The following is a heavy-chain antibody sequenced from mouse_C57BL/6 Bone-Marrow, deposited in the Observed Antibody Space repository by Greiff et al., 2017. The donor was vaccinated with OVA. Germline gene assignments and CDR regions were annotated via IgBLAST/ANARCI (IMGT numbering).Heavy chain of an antibody. V-gene: IGHV5-6*01. Sequence: EVQVVESGGDLVKPGGSLKLSCAASGFTFSSYGMSWVRQTPDKRLEWVATISSGGSYTYYPDSVKGRFTISRDNAKNTLYLQMSSLKSEDTAMYYCAGRYGNHRFSWFAYWGQGTLVTVSA. J-gene: IGHJ3*01. CDR2: ISSGGSYT. D-gene: IGHD2-1*01. CDR3: AGRYGNHRFSWFAY. CDR1: GFTFSSYG.